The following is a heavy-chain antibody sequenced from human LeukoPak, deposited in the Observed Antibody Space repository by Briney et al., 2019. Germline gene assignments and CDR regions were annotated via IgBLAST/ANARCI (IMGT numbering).Heavy chain of an antibody. CDR1: GFTFSSYG. J-gene: IGHJ4*02. V-gene: IGHV3-23*01. Sequence: PGGSLRLSCAASGFTFSSYGMSWVRQAPGKGLEWVSAISGSGGTTYYADSVKGRFTISRDNSRTTLYVQMNSLRAEDTAVYYCAKGYCSTTGCSAGYWGQGTLVTVSS. CDR3: AKGYCSTTGCSAGY. CDR2: ISGSGGTT. D-gene: IGHD2-2*01.